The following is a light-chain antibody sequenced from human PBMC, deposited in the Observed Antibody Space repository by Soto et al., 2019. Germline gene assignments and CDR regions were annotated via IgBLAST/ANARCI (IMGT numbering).Light chain of an antibody. CDR1: QGIRND. V-gene: IGKV1-6*01. CDR2: AAS. Sequence: IQLTQSPSFLSASEGDRVTITCRASQGIRNDLGWYQQKPGKAPKLLIYAASSLQSGVPSRFSGSGSGTDFTLTISSLQPEDFATYYCLQDYNYPWTFGQGTKVDIK. CDR3: LQDYNYPWT. J-gene: IGKJ1*01.